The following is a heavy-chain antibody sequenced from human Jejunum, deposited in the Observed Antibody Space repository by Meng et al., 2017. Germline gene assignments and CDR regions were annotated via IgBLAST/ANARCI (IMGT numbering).Heavy chain of an antibody. V-gene: IGHV3-15*01. J-gene: IGHJ4*02. CDR3: THGHLAGTFFDY. D-gene: IGHD1-1*01. Sequence: GGSLRLSCAVSGFTFSGAWVSWVRQAPGKGLEWVSRIKSKRDGETTDYAAPVKGRFTISRDDSENTVYLQMNSLKAEDTAVYYCTHGHLAGTFFDYWSQGILVTFSS. CDR1: GFTFSGAW. CDR2: IKSKRDGETT.